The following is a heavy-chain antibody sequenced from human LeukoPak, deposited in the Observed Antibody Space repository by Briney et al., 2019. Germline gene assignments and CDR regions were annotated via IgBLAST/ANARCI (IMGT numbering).Heavy chain of an antibody. CDR3: ATLIAAAATQPYYYYYMDV. D-gene: IGHD6-13*01. V-gene: IGHV1-69*13. Sequence: ASVKVSCKASGGTFSSYAISWVRQAPGQGLEWMGGIIPIFGTANYAQKFQGRVTITADESTSTAYMELSSLRSEDTAVYYCATLIAAAATQPYYYYYMDVWGKGPRSPSP. CDR2: IIPIFGTA. J-gene: IGHJ6*03. CDR1: GGTFSSYA.